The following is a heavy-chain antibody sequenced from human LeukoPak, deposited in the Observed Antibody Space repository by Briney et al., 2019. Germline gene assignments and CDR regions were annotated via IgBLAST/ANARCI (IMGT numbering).Heavy chain of an antibody. J-gene: IGHJ4*02. Sequence: ASVKVSCKVSGYTLTELSMHWVRQAPGKGLEWMGGFDPEDGETIYAQKFQGRVTMTEDTSTDTAYMELSSLRSEDTAVYYCARASRGYSGSGTYLYYFDHWGQGTLVTVSS. V-gene: IGHV1-24*01. CDR2: FDPEDGET. CDR3: ARASRGYSGSGTYLYYFDH. CDR1: GYTLTELS. D-gene: IGHD3-10*01.